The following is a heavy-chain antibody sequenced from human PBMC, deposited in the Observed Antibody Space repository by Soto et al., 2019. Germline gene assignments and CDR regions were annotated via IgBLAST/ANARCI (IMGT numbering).Heavy chain of an antibody. V-gene: IGHV3-30*18. CDR3: AKASERGY. Sequence: GGSLRLSCAASGFTFSSYGMHWVRQAPGKGLEWVAVISYDGSNKYYADSVKGRFTISRDNSKNTLYLQMNSLRAEDTAVYYCAKASERGYWGQGTLVTVSS. CDR2: ISYDGSNK. J-gene: IGHJ4*02. CDR1: GFTFSSYG.